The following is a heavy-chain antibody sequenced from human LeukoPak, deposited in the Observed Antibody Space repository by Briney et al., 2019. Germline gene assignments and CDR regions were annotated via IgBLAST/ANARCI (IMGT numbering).Heavy chain of an antibody. CDR1: GGSISGYY. V-gene: IGHV4-4*07. CDR2: IYTSGST. CDR3: ARDSYSSSWYGYFDY. D-gene: IGHD6-13*01. J-gene: IGHJ4*02. Sequence: SETLSLTCTVSGGSISGYYWSWIRQPAGKGLEWIGRIYTSGSTNYNPSLKSRVTTSLDTSKNQFSLKLSSVTAADTAVYYCARDSYSSSWYGYFDYWGQGTLVTVSS.